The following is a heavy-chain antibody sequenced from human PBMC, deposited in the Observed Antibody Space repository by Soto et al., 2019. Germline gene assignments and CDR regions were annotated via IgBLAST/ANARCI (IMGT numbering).Heavy chain of an antibody. J-gene: IGHJ4*02. V-gene: IGHV3-30*18. CDR3: AKDSGYRKLPLGYFDY. D-gene: IGHD5-12*01. CDR2: ISYDGSNK. Sequence: GGSLRLSCAASGFTFSSYGMHWVRQAPGKGLEWVGVISYDGSNKYYADSVKGRFTISRDNSKNTLYLQMNSLRAEDMAVYYCAKDSGYRKLPLGYFDYWGQGTLVTVSS. CDR1: GFTFSSYG.